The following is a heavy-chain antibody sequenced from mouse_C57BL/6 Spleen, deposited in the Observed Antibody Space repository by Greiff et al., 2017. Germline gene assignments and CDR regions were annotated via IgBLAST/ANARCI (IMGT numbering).Heavy chain of an antibody. CDR3: ARESHYYYGSSYDAY. Sequence: QVQLQQPGAELVKPGASVKLSCKASGYTFTSYWMHWVKQRPGQGLEWIGMIHPNSGSTNYNEKFKSKATLTVDKSSSTAYMQLSSLTSEDSAVYYCARESHYYYGSSYDAYWGQGTLVTVSA. D-gene: IGHD1-1*01. CDR2: IHPNSGST. CDR1: GYTFTSYW. J-gene: IGHJ3*01. V-gene: IGHV1-64*01.